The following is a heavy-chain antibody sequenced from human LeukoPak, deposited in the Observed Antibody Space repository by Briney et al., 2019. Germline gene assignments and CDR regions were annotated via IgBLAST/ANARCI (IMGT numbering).Heavy chain of an antibody. Sequence: PGGSLRLSCAVSGFTFSDHYMTWIRQAPGKGLEYISYLSNRGSDIFYADSVKGRFTISRDNAKTSLYLQMNSLRAEDTAVYYCARDVLAAGATGTFDIWGQGTMVTVSS. CDR3: ARDVLAAGATGTFDI. CDR1: GFTFSDHY. J-gene: IGHJ3*02. CDR2: LSNRGSDI. D-gene: IGHD1-14*01. V-gene: IGHV3-11*01.